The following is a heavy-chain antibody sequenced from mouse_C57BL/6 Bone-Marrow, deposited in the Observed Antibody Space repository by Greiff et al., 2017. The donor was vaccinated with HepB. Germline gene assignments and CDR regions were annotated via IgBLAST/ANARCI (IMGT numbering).Heavy chain of an antibody. Sequence: VKLQESGPGLVQPSQSLSITCTVSGFSLTSYGVHWVRQSPGKGLEWLGVIWSGGSTDYNAAFISRLSISKDNSKSQVFFKMNSLQADDTAIYYCARKHGSSYWYFDVWGTGTTVTVSS. CDR3: ARKHGSSYWYFDV. CDR1: GFSLTSYG. D-gene: IGHD1-1*01. J-gene: IGHJ1*03. V-gene: IGHV2-2*01. CDR2: IWSGGST.